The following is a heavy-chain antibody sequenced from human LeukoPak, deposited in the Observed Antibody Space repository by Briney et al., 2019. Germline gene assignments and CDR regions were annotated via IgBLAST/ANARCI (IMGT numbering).Heavy chain of an antibody. Sequence: SVKVSCKASGGTFSSYAISWVRQAPGQGLEWMGGIIPIFGTANYAQKFQGRVMITTDESTSTAYMELSSLRSEDTAVYYCARKNPRYGGLDYWGQGTLVTVSS. V-gene: IGHV1-69*05. J-gene: IGHJ4*02. CDR1: GGTFSSYA. D-gene: IGHD1-1*01. CDR3: ARKNPRYGGLDY. CDR2: IIPIFGTA.